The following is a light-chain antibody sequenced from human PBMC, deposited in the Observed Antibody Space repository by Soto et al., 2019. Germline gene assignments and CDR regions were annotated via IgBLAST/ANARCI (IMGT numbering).Light chain of an antibody. V-gene: IGKV3-20*01. CDR2: GAS. Sequence: DIVLTQSPGTLSLSPGERATLSCRASQSVNSNYLAWYQQKPGQAPRLLIFGASTRATGISDRFRGSGSGTDFTLTINRLEPEDFAVYFCQQYVSSPMYTFGQGTKLEIK. CDR1: QSVNSNY. J-gene: IGKJ2*01. CDR3: QQYVSSPMYT.